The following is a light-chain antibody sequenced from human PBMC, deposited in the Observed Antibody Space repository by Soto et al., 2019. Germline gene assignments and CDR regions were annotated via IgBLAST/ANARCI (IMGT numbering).Light chain of an antibody. CDR3: CSFADFTYV. CDR2: EVT. Sequence: QSALTQPASVSGSPGQSITISCTGTSSDIGSYDLVSWYQQHPGTAPKLIIYEVTKRPSGVSTRFSGSKSGNTASLTISGLQAVDEADYYCCSFADFTYVFGTGTKGTAL. J-gene: IGLJ1*01. V-gene: IGLV2-23*02. CDR1: SSDIGSYDL.